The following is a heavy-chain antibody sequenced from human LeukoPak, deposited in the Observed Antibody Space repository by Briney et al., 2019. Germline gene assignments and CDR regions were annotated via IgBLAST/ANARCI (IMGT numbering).Heavy chain of an antibody. V-gene: IGHV4-59*01. CDR2: IYYSGST. Sequence: SETLSLTCTVSGGSISSYYWSWIRQPPGKGLEWIGYIYYSGSTNYNPSLKSRVTISVDTSKNQFSLKLSSVTAADTAVYYCARERIVVVPAAIEYYFDYWGQGTLVTVSS. CDR1: GGSISSYY. CDR3: ARERIVVVPAAIEYYFDY. J-gene: IGHJ4*02. D-gene: IGHD2-2*02.